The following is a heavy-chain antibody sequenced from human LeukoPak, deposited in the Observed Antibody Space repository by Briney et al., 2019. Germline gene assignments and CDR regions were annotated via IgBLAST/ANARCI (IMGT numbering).Heavy chain of an antibody. J-gene: IGHJ6*03. Sequence: PGGSLRLSCEASGFRLIKYAMHWVRQAPGRGLEWVAVISFDGKKEFYADSVKGRFTIPRDNSKNALFLQMNSLQTDDTAIYYCARASMATINYYYFYMDAWGKGTTVTASS. V-gene: IGHV3-30*04. CDR2: ISFDGKKE. D-gene: IGHD5-24*01. CDR1: GFRLIKYA. CDR3: ARASMATINYYYFYMDA.